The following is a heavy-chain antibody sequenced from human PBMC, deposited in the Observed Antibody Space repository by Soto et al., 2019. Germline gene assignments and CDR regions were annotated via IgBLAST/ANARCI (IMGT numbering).Heavy chain of an antibody. V-gene: IGHV3-30*18. CDR3: AKDQNDFWTGYYGPFDY. J-gene: IGHJ4*02. CDR2: ISYDGSNK. D-gene: IGHD3-3*01. CDR1: GFTFSSYG. Sequence: GSLRLSCAASGFTFSSYGMHWVRQAPGKGLEWVAVISYDGSNKYYADSVKGRFTISRDNSKNTLYLQMNSLRAEDTAVYYCAKDQNDFWTGYYGPFDYWGQGTLVTVSS.